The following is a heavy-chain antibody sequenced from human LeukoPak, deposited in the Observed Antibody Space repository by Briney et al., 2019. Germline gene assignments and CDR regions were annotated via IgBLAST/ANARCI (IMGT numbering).Heavy chain of an antibody. CDR1: GGTFSSYA. J-gene: IGHJ3*02. V-gene: IGHV1-69*05. CDR2: IIPIFGTA. CDR3: ARVLGYYDSSGYYPDAFDI. D-gene: IGHD3-22*01. Sequence: SVKVSCKASGGTFSSYAISWVRQAPGQGLEWMGGIIPIFGTANYAQKFQGRVTITTDESTSTAYMELSSLRSEDTAVYYCARVLGYYDSSGYYPDAFDIWGQGTMVTVSS.